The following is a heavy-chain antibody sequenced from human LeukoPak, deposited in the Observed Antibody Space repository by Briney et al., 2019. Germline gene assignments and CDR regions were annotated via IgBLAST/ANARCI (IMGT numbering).Heavy chain of an antibody. CDR1: GFTFSSYY. D-gene: IGHD4-17*01. V-gene: IGHV4-59*08. Sequence: KPAESLSLTCAASGFTFSSYYWSWIRQPPGKGLEWIGYLYYSGSTNYNPSLNSRVTISVDTSKNQFSLKLTSVTAADTAVYYRASCFRQYDDYPFWGQGTLFTVSS. J-gene: IGHJ4*02. CDR3: ASCFRQYDDYPF. CDR2: LYYSGST.